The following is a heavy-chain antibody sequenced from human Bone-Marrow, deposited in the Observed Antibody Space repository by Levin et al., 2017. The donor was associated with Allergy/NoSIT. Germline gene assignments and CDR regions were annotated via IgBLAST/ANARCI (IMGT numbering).Heavy chain of an antibody. CDR3: AKDRVVVVGLFDY. D-gene: IGHD2-15*01. J-gene: IGHJ4*02. CDR2: ISGNGDST. V-gene: IGHV3-23*01. Sequence: SCAASGFIFKTYAMSWVRQAPGKALEWVSGISGNGDSTFYADSVKGRFTVSRDNAKDTLYLQMSNLRAEDTAIYYCAKDRVVVVGLFDYWGPGSLVTVSS. CDR1: GFIFKTYA.